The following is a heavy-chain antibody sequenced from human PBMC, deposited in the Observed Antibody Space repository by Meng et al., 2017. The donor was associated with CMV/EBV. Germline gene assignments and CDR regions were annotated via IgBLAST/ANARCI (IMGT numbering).Heavy chain of an antibody. J-gene: IGHJ5*02. Sequence: FSSYAISWVRQAPGQGLEWMGEIIPIFGTANYAQKYQGRVTITADKSTSTAYMELSSLRSEDTAVYYCARAPIGDYVWGSYRYGRFDPWGQGTLVTVSS. CDR2: IIPIFGTA. V-gene: IGHV1-69*06. CDR1: FSSYA. CDR3: ARAPIGDYVWGSYRYGRFDP. D-gene: IGHD3-16*02.